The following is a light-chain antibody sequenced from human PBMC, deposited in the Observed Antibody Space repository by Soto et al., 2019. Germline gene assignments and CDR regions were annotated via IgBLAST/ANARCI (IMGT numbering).Light chain of an antibody. CDR2: EAL. CDR3: QQYEKPPYT. Sequence: DIQMTQSPSSLSASVGDRVNITCQASQDITNYLNWFQQKPGKAPKVLISEALFLQTGVPSRFSGSQSGTDFTFTISSLQPEDIATYYCQQYEKPPYTFGQGTKVEIK. CDR1: QDITNY. V-gene: IGKV1-33*01. J-gene: IGKJ2*01.